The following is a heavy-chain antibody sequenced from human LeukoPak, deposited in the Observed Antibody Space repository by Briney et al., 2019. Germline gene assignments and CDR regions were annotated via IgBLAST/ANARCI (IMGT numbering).Heavy chain of an antibody. CDR3: ARGRYFGHFDY. CDR1: GYTFTSYG. J-gene: IGHJ4*02. V-gene: IGHV1-18*01. Sequence: ASVKVSCKASGYTFTSYGISWVRQAPGQGLEWMGWISAYNGNTNYAQKLQGRVTMTTGRSPSTAYRELRSLRSDDTAVYYCARGRYFGHFDYWGQGTLVTVSS. CDR2: ISAYNGNT. D-gene: IGHD3-9*01.